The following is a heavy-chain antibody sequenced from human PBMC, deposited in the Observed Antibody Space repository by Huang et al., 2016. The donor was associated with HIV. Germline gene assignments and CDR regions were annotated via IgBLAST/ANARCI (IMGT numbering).Heavy chain of an antibody. V-gene: IGHV4-34*02. D-gene: IGHD3-22*01. CDR3: ARMFKYDSGGYWGNDAFDI. Sequence: QVQLQQWGAELLKPSETLSLTCAVSGGSFSGHYWTWIRQPPGRGLEWIGEIRDSGSPPYNPSLKSRVTISGDTSQSQFSLKLNSVTAADTAIYYCARMFKYDSGGYWGNDAFDIWGQGTMVTVSS. CDR2: IRDSGSP. J-gene: IGHJ3*02. CDR1: GGSFSGHY.